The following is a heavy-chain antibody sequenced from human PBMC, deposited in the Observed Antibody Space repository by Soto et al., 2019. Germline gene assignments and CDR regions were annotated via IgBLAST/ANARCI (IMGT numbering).Heavy chain of an antibody. D-gene: IGHD3-9*01. J-gene: IGHJ4*02. CDR3: ARDRGYDILTGSACYFDY. CDR1: GYTFTSYY. V-gene: IGHV1-46*03. Sequence: ASVKVSCKASGYTFTSYYMHWVRQAPGQGLEWMGIINPSGGSTSYAQKFQGRVTMTRDTSTSTVYMELSSLRSEDTAVYYCARDRGYDILTGSACYFDYWGQGNLVTVS. CDR2: INPSGGST.